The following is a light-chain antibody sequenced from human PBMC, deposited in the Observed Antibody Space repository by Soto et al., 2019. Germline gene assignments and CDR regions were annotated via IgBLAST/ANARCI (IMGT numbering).Light chain of an antibody. CDR2: EVT. CDR1: SSDVGSYNL. CDR3: CSYAGRTSLI. Sequence: QSVLTQPASVSGSPGRSTTISCTGTSSDVGSYNLVSWYQHHPGKAPTLIIFEVTKRPSGVSDRFSGSKSGNTASLTISGLQAEDEADYYCCSYAGRTSLIFGGGTKLTVL. V-gene: IGLV2-23*02. J-gene: IGLJ2*01.